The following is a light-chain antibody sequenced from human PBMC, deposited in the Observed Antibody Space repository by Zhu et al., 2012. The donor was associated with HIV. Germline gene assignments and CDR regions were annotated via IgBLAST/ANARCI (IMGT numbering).Light chain of an antibody. CDR2: GAF. J-gene: IGKJ4*01. CDR3: QQYSDWPLT. CDR1: HSVSST. Sequence: ASHSVSSTLAWYQQKPGQAPRLLIYGAFTRATGIPARFSGRGSGTEFTLTISSLQSEDFAVYYCQQYSDWPLTFGGGTKVGIK. V-gene: IGKV3-15*01.